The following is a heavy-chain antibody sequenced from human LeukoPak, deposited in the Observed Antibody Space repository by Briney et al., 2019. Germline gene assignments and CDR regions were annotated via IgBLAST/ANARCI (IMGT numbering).Heavy chain of an antibody. CDR2: IHQYGGEK. V-gene: IGHV3-7*01. D-gene: IGHD3-10*01. Sequence: PGGSLRLSCEGSGFTFRSHWMSWVRQAPGKGLEWVANIHQYGGEKYYVDSVKGRFTISRDNAKNSLYLQMNSLRAEDTAVYYCAFWTDYDWFGELYPSDYWGQGTLVTVSS. J-gene: IGHJ4*02. CDR3: AFWTDYDWFGELYPSDY. CDR1: GFTFRSHW.